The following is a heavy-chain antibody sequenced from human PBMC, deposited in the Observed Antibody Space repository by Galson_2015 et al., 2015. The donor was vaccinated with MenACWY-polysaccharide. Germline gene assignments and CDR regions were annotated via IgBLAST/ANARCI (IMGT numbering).Heavy chain of an antibody. CDR2: ISYDGTNK. CDR3: ARTYCSRTSCYGMDV. J-gene: IGHJ6*02. V-gene: IGHV3-30-3*01. Sequence: SLRLSCAASGFTFSTYAIHWVRQAPGKGLDWVAIISYDGTNKYYADSVKDRFTISRDNSKNTMYLQMNSLSAEDTAAYYCARTYCSRTSCYGMDVWRQGTTVTVSS. CDR1: GFTFSTYA. D-gene: IGHD2-2*01.